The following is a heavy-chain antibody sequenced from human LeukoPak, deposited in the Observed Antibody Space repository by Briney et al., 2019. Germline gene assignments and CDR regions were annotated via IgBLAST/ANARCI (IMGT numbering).Heavy chain of an antibody. CDR1: GGSFSGYY. CDR2: INHSGGT. V-gene: IGHV4-34*01. CDR3: ARDRPRYDSSGYYYV. J-gene: IGHJ4*02. Sequence: SETLSLTCTVSGGSFSGYYWSWIRQPPGRGLEWIGEINHSGGTNYNPSLKSRVTISVDTSKNQFSPKLTSVTAADTAVYYCARDRPRYDSSGYYYVWGQGTLVTVSS. D-gene: IGHD3-22*01.